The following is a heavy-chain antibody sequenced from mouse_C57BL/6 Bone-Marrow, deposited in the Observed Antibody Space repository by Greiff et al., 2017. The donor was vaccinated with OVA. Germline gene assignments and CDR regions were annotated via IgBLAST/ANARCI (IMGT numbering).Heavy chain of an antibody. Sequence: VKLQESGPGLVQPSQSLSITCTVSGFSLTSYGVHWVRQSPGKGLEWLGVIWRGGSTDYNAAFMSRLSITKDNSKSQVFFKMNSLQADDTAIYYCYYYGSYELHAMDYWGQGTSVTVSS. V-gene: IGHV2-5*01. CDR1: GFSLTSYG. CDR2: IWRGGST. J-gene: IGHJ4*01. CDR3: YYYGSYELHAMDY. D-gene: IGHD1-1*01.